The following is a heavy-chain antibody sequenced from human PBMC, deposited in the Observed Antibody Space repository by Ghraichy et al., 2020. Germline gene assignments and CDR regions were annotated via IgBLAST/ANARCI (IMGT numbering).Heavy chain of an antibody. Sequence: GESLNISCSTSGFFFRDAWLAWVRQAPGKGLEWVGHIKRLPDGGTTDYAAPMKGRITISRDDSKNMVWLQMDSLQTEDTAVYYCTTEYGFSRRQLDHWGQGTLVTVSS. CDR2: IKRLPDGGTT. CDR1: GFFFRDAW. D-gene: IGHD2-2*01. J-gene: IGHJ4*02. CDR3: TTEYGFSRRQLDH. V-gene: IGHV3-15*01.